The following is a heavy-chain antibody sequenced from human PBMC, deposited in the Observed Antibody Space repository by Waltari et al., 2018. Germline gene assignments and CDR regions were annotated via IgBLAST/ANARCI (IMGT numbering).Heavy chain of an antibody. CDR1: GYLLTELS. J-gene: IGHJ4*02. V-gene: IGHV1-24*01. CDR2: FDSEEGET. CDR3: ARVIRSRPRFDY. Sequence: QVQLIQSGAEVKRPGASVRVSCKVSGYLLTELSIHWVRQVPGKGLEWMGGFDSEEGETIYAQSFQGRVTMTEDTSTDTGYMELSSLRSEDTAVYYCARVIRSRPRFDYWGQGTLVTVSS. D-gene: IGHD3-16*01.